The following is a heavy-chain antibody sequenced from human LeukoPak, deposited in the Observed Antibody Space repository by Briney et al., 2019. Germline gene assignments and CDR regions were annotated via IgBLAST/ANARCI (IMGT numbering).Heavy chain of an antibody. CDR2: IYYSGST. CDR3: AREGRIAAAGSIDY. CDR1: GGSISSGGYY. Sequence: SQTLSLTCTVSGGSISSGGYYWSWVRHPPGKGLEWIGYIYYSGSTYYNPSLKSRVTISVDTSRNQFSLKLSSVTAADTAVYYCAREGRIAAAGSIDYWGQGTLVTVSS. J-gene: IGHJ4*02. V-gene: IGHV4-31*03. D-gene: IGHD6-13*01.